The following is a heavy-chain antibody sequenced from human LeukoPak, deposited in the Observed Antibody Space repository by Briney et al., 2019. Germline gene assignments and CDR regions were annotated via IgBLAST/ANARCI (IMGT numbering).Heavy chain of an antibody. CDR2: ISAYNGNR. J-gene: IGHJ4*02. V-gene: IGHV1-18*04. CDR1: GYTFTSYG. CDR3: ARDKSVDIVATGGMGYY. D-gene: IGHD5-12*01. Sequence: ASVKVSCKASGYTFTSYGITWVRQAPGQGLEWMGWISAYNGNRNYAQKLQGRVTMTTDTSTRTAYMELRRLRSDDTAVYYCARDKSVDIVATGGMGYYWGQGTLVTVSS.